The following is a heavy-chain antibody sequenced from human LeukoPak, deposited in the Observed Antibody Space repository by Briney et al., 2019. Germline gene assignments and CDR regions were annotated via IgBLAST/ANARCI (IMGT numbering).Heavy chain of an antibody. J-gene: IGHJ5*02. CDR2: IYYSGST. V-gene: IGHV4-61*01. CDR1: GGSVSSGSYY. D-gene: IGHD3-10*01. CDR3: ARGQGYYGSGSYWFDP. Sequence: SETLSLTCTVSGGSVSSGSYYWSWIRQPPGKGLEWIGYIYYSGSTNYNPSLKSRVTISVDTSKNQFSLKLSSVTAADTAVYYCARGQGYYGSGSYWFDPWGQGTLVTVSS.